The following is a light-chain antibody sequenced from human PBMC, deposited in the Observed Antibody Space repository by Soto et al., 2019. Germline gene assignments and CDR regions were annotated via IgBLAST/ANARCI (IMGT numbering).Light chain of an antibody. J-gene: IGLJ1*01. V-gene: IGLV2-14*01. Sequence: QPALAPPAPVSGSPGQSITISCTGTSSDVGGYNYVSWYQQHPGKAPKFMIYDVSNRPSGVSNRFSGSKSGNTASLTISGLQAEDEADYYCCSYTTSNTRQIVFGTGTKVTVL. CDR3: CSYTTSNTRQIV. CDR2: DVS. CDR1: SSDVGGYNY.